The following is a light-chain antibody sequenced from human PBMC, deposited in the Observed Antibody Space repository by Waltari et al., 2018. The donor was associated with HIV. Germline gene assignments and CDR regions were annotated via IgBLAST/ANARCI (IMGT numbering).Light chain of an antibody. J-gene: IGLJ2*01. CDR2: SNN. V-gene: IGLV1-44*01. CDR1: NSNIGSNS. CDR3: AAWDDSRNGEVI. Sequence: QSVLTQPPSASGTPGQRVIISCSGRNSNIGSNSVNWYQQVPGTAPKLLIYSNNQRPSGVPDRFSGSKSGNSASLAISGLRSEDEADYYCAAWDDSRNGEVIFGGGTKLTVL.